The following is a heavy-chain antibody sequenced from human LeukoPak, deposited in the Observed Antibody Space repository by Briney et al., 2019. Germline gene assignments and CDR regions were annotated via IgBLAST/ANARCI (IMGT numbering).Heavy chain of an antibody. J-gene: IGHJ6*02. V-gene: IGHV4-61*01. CDR2: IYYSGST. CDR1: GGSVSSGSYY. Sequence: PSETLSLTCTVSGGSVSSGSYYWSWIRQPPGKGLEWIGYIYYSGSTNYNPSLKSRVTISVDTSKNQFSLKLSSVTAADTAVYYCARDRRTTVTSQYYYYYGMDVWGQGTTVTVSS. D-gene: IGHD4-17*01. CDR3: ARDRRTTVTSQYYYYYGMDV.